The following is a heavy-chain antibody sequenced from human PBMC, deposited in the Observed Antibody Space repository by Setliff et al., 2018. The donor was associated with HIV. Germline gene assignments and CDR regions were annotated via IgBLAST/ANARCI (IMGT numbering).Heavy chain of an antibody. CDR3: ARHRNLDRRGEAFDI. J-gene: IGHJ3*02. CDR2: INHSGST. V-gene: IGHV4-39*01. CDR1: GGSISSSSYY. Sequence: SETLSLTCTVSGGSISSSSYYWGWIRQPPGKGLEWIGEINHSGSTNYNPSLKSRVTILVDTSKNQFSLKLSSVTAADTAVYYCARHRNLDRRGEAFDIWGQGTMVTVSS. D-gene: IGHD3-10*01.